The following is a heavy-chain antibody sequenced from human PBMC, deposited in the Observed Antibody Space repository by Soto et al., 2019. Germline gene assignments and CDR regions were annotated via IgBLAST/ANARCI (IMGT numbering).Heavy chain of an antibody. J-gene: IGHJ4*02. CDR1: AGTFRGYF. Sequence: PSDTLSPTGAVTAGTFRGYFWNGISQSPDTGLEWIGQINDRGSTYYNPSFKSRLTISVDTSKSQISLTLTSGTAADSAVYYCQGGDVWGQGTRVAVAS. CDR2: INDRGST. V-gene: IGHV4-34*08. D-gene: IGHD2-21*02. CDR3: QGGDV.